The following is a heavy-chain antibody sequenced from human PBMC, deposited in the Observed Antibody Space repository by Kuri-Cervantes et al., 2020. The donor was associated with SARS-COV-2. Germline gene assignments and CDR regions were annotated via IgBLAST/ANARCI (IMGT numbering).Heavy chain of an antibody. J-gene: IGHJ5*02. CDR3: AKESELRYYDFWSGYYHNWFDP. V-gene: IGHV3-23*01. CDR1: GFTFSYYY. D-gene: IGHD3-3*01. Sequence: GESLKISCAASGFTFSYYYMSWVRQAPGKGLEWVSAISGSGGSTYYADSVKGRFTISRDNSKNTLYLQMNSLRAEDTAVYYCAKESELRYYDFWSGYYHNWFDPWGQGTLVTVSS. CDR2: ISGSGGST.